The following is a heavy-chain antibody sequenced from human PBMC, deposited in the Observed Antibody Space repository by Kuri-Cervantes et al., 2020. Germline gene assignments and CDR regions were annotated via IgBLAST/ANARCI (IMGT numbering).Heavy chain of an antibody. CDR1: GFTFSDYY. V-gene: IGHV3-11*04. CDR2: ISSSGSTI. D-gene: IGHD6-13*01. Sequence: GESLKISCAASGFTFSDYYMSWIRQAPGKGLEWVSYISSSGSTIYYADSVEGRFTISRDNAKNSLYLQMNSPRDEDTAVYYCASLYSSSWRNWFDPWGQGTLVTVSS. CDR3: ASLYSSSWRNWFDP. J-gene: IGHJ5*02.